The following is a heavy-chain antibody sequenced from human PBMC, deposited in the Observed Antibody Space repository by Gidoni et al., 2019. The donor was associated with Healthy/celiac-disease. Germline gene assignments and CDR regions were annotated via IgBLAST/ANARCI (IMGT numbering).Heavy chain of an antibody. D-gene: IGHD3-10*01. CDR2: IKQDGSEK. Sequence: EVQLVESGGGLVQPGGALRLSCAAPGFTFSRYWMSWVGQAPGKGLQWVANIKQDGSEKYYVDSVKGRFTISRDNAKNSLYLQMNSLRAEDTAVYYCARGGGRWPDYWGQGTLVTVSS. V-gene: IGHV3-7*01. J-gene: IGHJ4*02. CDR1: GFTFSRYW. CDR3: ARGGGRWPDY.